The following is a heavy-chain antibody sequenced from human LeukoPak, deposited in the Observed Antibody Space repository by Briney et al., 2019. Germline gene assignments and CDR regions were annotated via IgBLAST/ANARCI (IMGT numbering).Heavy chain of an antibody. V-gene: IGHV4-39*01. CDR2: IYYSGST. D-gene: IGHD3-10*01. J-gene: IGHJ4*02. Sequence: PSETLSLTCTVSGGSISNSSYYWGWIRQPPGKGLEWIGSIYYSGSTYYNPSLKSRVTISVDTSKNQFSLKLSSVTAADTAVYYCARHKGFRELLRVGVLYYFDYWGQGTLVTVSS. CDR1: GGSISNSSYY. CDR3: ARHKGFRELLRVGVLYYFDY.